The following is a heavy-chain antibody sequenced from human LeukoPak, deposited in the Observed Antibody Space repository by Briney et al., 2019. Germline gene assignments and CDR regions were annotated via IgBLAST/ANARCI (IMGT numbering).Heavy chain of an antibody. CDR3: AKWGDFDVLTGYYVPDF. CDR2: ITGSGGNT. D-gene: IGHD3-9*01. J-gene: IGHJ4*02. CDR1: GFTFSNYA. V-gene: IGHV3-23*01. Sequence: GSLRLSCAASGFTFSNYAMSWVRQAPGKGLEWVSAITGSGGNTYYADSVKGRFTISRDNSKNALYLQMNSLRDEDTAVYYCAKWGDFDVLTGYYVPDFWGQGTLVTVSS.